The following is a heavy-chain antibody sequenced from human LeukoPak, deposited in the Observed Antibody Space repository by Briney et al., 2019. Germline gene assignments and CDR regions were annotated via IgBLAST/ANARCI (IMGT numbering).Heavy chain of an antibody. D-gene: IGHD3-22*01. J-gene: IGHJ6*02. CDR2: IKQDGSEK. Sequence: GGSLRLSCAASGFTFSSYWMSWVRQAPGKGLEWVANIKQDGSEKYYADSVKGRFTISRDNAKNSLYLQMNSLRAEDTAVYYCARDADSSGYYGGYYYYYGMDVWGQGTTVTVSS. CDR3: ARDADSSGYYGGYYYYYGMDV. CDR1: GFTFSSYW. V-gene: IGHV3-7*01.